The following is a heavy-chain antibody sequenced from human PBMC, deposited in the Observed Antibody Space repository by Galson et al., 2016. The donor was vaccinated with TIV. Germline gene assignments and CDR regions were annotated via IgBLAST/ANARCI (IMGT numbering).Heavy chain of an antibody. V-gene: IGHV1-69*06. CDR3: ARGRGYSFGSGSSYFDY. CDR2: IFGTA. J-gene: IGHJ4*02. Sequence: IFGTANYAQKFQGRVTITADTSTSTFYMDLSSLRSEDTAIYYCARGRGYSFGSGSSYFDYWGQGSLVTVSS. D-gene: IGHD3-10*01.